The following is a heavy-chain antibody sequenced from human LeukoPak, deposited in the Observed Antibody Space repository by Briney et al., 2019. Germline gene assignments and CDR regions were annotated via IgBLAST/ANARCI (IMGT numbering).Heavy chain of an antibody. J-gene: IGHJ6*03. V-gene: IGHV4-34*01. CDR3: ARSLQWLVEDHYYYYMDV. Sequence: ASEALSLTCAVYGGSFSGYDWTWIRQPPGKGPEWIGEINHSGSTNYNASLKSRVSISVDTSKSQFSLKLNSVTAADTAMYYCARSLQWLVEDHYYYYMDVWGNGTTVTVSS. CDR2: INHSGST. D-gene: IGHD6-19*01. CDR1: GGSFSGYD.